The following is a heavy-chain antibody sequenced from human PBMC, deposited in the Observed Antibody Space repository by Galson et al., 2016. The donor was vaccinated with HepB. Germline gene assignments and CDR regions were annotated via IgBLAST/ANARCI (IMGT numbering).Heavy chain of an antibody. D-gene: IGHD2-21*02. V-gene: IGHV3-7*01. CDR2: IKQDASEK. J-gene: IGHJ4*02. Sequence: SLRLSCAASGFAFNTYSMSWVRHAPGKGLEWVANIKQDASEKYYVDSVKGRFTISRDNAKNSLYLQMNSLTADDTAVYYCARDYRHCGADPLGAQGTLVTLSS. CDR3: ARDYRHCGADPL. CDR1: GFAFNTYS.